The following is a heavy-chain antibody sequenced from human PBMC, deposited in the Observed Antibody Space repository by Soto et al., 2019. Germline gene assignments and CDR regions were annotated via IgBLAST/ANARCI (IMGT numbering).Heavy chain of an antibody. CDR1: FGSITSANW. CDR2: IYHTGTT. CDR3: GAHAGATYGPLDY. J-gene: IGHJ4*02. V-gene: IGHV4-4*02. D-gene: IGHD4-17*01. Sequence: SETLSLTCAVSFGSITSANWWTWVRQPPGKELEWLGEIYHTGTTNYNPSLKNRVTISVDKSKNLFSLRLFSVTAADTAVYYCGAHAGATYGPLDYWGRGTLVT.